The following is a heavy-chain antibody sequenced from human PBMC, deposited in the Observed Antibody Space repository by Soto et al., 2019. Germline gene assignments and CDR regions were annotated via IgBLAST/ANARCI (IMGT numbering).Heavy chain of an antibody. CDR2: ITDTGGDA. Sequence: QTGGSLRLSCEASGFTFGSRAMSWVRQAPGEGLQWVSTITDTGGDAKYADSVRGRFVISRDNSKKTLYLQMTSLTAEDSAMYFCARGSTDSYPGSRIFDFWGRGTLVTVSS. CDR3: ARGSTDSYPGSRIFDF. CDR1: GFTFGSRA. V-gene: IGHV3-23*01. D-gene: IGHD3-10*01. J-gene: IGHJ4*02.